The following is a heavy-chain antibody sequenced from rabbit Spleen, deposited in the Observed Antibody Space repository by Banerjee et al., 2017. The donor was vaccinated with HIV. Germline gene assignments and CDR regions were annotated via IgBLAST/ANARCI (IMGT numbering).Heavy chain of an antibody. Sequence: QEQLVESGGGLVKPEGSLKLSCKASGFDFSGYGMSWVRQAPGKGLEWIGYIDPLFGNTYYASWVTGRFAISSHNAQNTLYLQLNSLTAADTATYFCARDPAYASSSGVNIPYLWGQGTLVTVS. CDR3: ARDPAYASSSGVNIPYL. V-gene: IGHV1S47*01. CDR2: IDPLFGNT. J-gene: IGHJ3*01. D-gene: IGHD1-1*01. CDR1: GFDFSGYG.